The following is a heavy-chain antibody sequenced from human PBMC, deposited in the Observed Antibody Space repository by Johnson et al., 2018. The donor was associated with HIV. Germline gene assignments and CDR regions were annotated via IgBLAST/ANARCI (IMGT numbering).Heavy chain of an antibody. CDR2: ISSDGSNK. Sequence: QEQLVESGGGVVQPGRSLRLSCAASGFNFNIYAMHWVRQAPGTGLEWVSVISSDGSNKYHADSVKGRITVSRDNSKNTLSLQMDSLRPEDTAVYYCARDRSPYSRVSLGGIWGQGTMVTVSS. CDR1: GFNFNIYA. D-gene: IGHD1-26*01. V-gene: IGHV3-30-3*01. J-gene: IGHJ3*02. CDR3: ARDRSPYSRVSLGGI.